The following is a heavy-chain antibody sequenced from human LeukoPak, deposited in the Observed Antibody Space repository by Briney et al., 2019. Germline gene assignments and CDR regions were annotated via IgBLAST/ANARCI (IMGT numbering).Heavy chain of an antibody. D-gene: IGHD3-10*01. Sequence: SETLSLTCAVYGGSFSGYYWSWIRQPPGKGLEWIGEINHSGSTNYNPSLKSRVTISVDTSKNQFSLKLSSVTAADTAVYYCARGFRGGSGSYFSDWGQGTLVTVSS. CDR2: INHSGST. V-gene: IGHV4-34*01. CDR1: GGSFSGYY. J-gene: IGHJ4*02. CDR3: ARGFRGGSGSYFSD.